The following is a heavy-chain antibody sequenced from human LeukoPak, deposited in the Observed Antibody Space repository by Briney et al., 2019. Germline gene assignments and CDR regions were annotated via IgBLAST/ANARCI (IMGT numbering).Heavy chain of an antibody. CDR1: GGPVGSGNNY. Sequence: SETLSLTCTVAGGPVGSGNNYWTWIRQPPGKGLEWNGYIYYTGSTNYNPSLKSRVTISVDTSKNQFSLKLSSVTAADTAVYYCTRSYYDSSGYTPAIDYWGQGTLVTVSS. V-gene: IGHV4-61*01. J-gene: IGHJ4*02. CDR3: TRSYYDSSGYTPAIDY. CDR2: IYYTGST. D-gene: IGHD3-22*01.